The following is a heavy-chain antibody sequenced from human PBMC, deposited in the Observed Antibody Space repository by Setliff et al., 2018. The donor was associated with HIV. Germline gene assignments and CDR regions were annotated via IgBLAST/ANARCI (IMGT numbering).Heavy chain of an antibody. V-gene: IGHV3-23*01. J-gene: IGHJ4*02. CDR2: ISGSAGST. CDR1: GFTFSSYA. Sequence: PGGSLRLSCAASGFTFSSYAMSWVRQAPGKGLDWVSAISGSAGSTYYADSVKGRFTISRDNSKSTLYLQMNSLRAEDTAVYYCAKAARDYYDSSGHYIGIDYWGRGTLVTVSS. D-gene: IGHD3-22*01. CDR3: AKAARDYYDSSGHYIGIDY.